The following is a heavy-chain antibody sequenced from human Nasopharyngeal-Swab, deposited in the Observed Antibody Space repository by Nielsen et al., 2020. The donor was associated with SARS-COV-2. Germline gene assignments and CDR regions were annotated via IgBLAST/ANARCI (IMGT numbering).Heavy chain of an antibody. J-gene: IGHJ4*02. CDR2: INTNTGNP. Sequence: ASVKVSCKASGYTFTSYAMNWVRQAPGQGLEWMGWINTNTGNPTYAQGFTGRFVFSLDTSVGTAYLQISSLKAEDTAVYYCARDSDYVWGSYRLGGYWGQGTLVTVSS. V-gene: IGHV7-4-1*02. D-gene: IGHD3-16*02. CDR1: GYTFTSYA. CDR3: ARDSDYVWGSYRLGGY.